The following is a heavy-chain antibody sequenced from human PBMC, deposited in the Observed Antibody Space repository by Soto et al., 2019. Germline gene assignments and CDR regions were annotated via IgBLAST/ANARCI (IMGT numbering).Heavy chain of an antibody. J-gene: IGHJ4*02. CDR2: ISYDGSNK. Sequence: GGSLRLSCAASGFTFSSYGMHWFRQAPGKGLEWVAVISYDGSNKYYADSVKGRFTISRDNSKNTLYLQMNSLRAEDTAVYYCAKDLSLGLRFPIVTYWGQGTLVTVS. CDR3: AKDLSLGLRFPIVTY. V-gene: IGHV3-30*18. D-gene: IGHD5-12*01. CDR1: GFTFSSYG.